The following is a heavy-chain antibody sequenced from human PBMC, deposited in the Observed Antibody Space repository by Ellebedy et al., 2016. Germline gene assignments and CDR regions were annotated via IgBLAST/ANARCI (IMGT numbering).Heavy chain of an antibody. V-gene: IGHV1-8*01. Sequence: ASVKVSXKASGYTFTNYDMNWVRQAPGQGLEWMGWMNPNSANTGYAQKFQGRVTMTRDTSINTAYMELSNLRSEDTAVYYCARGGCSGGGCYSDWFNPWGQGTLVTVSS. J-gene: IGHJ5*02. CDR2: MNPNSANT. D-gene: IGHD2-15*01. CDR1: GYTFTNYD. CDR3: ARGGCSGGGCYSDWFNP.